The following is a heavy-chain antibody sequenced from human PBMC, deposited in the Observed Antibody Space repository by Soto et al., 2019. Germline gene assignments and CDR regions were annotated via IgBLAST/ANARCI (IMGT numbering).Heavy chain of an antibody. CDR3: ARIGYSSSSFDY. CDR1: GLTFSNYW. D-gene: IGHD6-6*01. Sequence: GGSLRLSCEASGLTFSNYWMSWVRQAPGKGLEWVANIKQDGSEIYFVGSLKGRFTISRDNAMNSVYLQMNSLRADDTAVYYCARIGYSSSSFDYWGQGTLVTVSS. J-gene: IGHJ4*02. V-gene: IGHV3-7*03. CDR2: IKQDGSEI.